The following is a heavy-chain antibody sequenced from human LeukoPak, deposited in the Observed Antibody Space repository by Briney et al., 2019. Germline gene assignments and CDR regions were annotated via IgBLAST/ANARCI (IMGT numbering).Heavy chain of an antibody. V-gene: IGHV3-30*02. J-gene: IGHJ4*02. CDR2: VRYDGSQK. CDR3: AKGGARLHSYYFDY. CDR1: GFTFSDYY. D-gene: IGHD1-26*01. Sequence: GGSLRLSCAASGFTFSDYYMSWIRQAPGKGLDWVAFVRYDGSQKYYADSVKGQFTLSRDNSKNTLYLQMNSLRAEDTAVFYCAKGGARLHSYYFDYWGQGTLVTVSS.